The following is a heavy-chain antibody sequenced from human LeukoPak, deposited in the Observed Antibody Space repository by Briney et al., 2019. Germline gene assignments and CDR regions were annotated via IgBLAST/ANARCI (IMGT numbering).Heavy chain of an antibody. D-gene: IGHD4-17*01. Sequence: GGSLRLSCAASGFTFSNYAMCWVRQAPGKGLEWVSAINGGGGRTYYADSVKGRFTISRDNSKNTVYLQMNSLRAEDTAIYYCAKDGTDYGDYGFDSWGQGTLVTVSS. CDR3: AKDGTDYGDYGFDS. CDR2: INGGGGRT. CDR1: GFTFSNYA. J-gene: IGHJ4*02. V-gene: IGHV3-23*01.